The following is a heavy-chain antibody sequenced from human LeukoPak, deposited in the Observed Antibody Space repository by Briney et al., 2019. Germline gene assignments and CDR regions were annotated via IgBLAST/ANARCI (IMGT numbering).Heavy chain of an antibody. D-gene: IGHD4-17*01. CDR3: ATADMTTVTTGYSS. V-gene: IGHV1-24*01. J-gene: IGHJ4*02. CDR2: FDPEDGET. Sequence: GASVKVSCKVSGYTLTELSMHWVRQAPGKGLEWMGGFDPEDGETIYAQKFQGRVTMTEATSTDTAYMELSSLRSEDTAVYYCATADMTTVTTGYSSWGQGTLVTVSS. CDR1: GYTLTELS.